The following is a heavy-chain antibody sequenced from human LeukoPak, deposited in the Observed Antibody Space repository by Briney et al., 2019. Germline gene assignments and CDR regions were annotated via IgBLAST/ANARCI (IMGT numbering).Heavy chain of an antibody. CDR3: ARAKPKNMVRGLIMRRESRYYFDY. V-gene: IGHV3-23*01. D-gene: IGHD3-10*01. CDR2: ISGSGGST. CDR1: GFTFSDYN. J-gene: IGHJ4*02. Sequence: GGSLRLSCAASGFTFSDYNMRWIRQAPGKGLEWVSSISGSGGSTYYADSVKGRFTISRDNSKSTLYIQMNSLRAEDTAVYYCARAKPKNMVRGLIMRRESRYYFDYWGQGTLVTVSS.